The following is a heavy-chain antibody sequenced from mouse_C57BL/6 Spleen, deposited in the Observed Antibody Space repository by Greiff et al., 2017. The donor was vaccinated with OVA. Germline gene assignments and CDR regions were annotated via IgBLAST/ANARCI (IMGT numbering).Heavy chain of an antibody. V-gene: IGHV1-64*01. CDR1: GYTFTSYW. D-gene: IGHD2-2*01. J-gene: IGHJ4*01. CDR3: ARWLGRFDYAMDY. Sequence: QVQLQQPGAELVKPGASVKLSCKASGYTFTSYWMHWVKQRPGQGLEWIGMIHPNSGSTNYTEKFKSKATLPVDKSSSTAYMQLSSLTSEDSAVYYGARWLGRFDYAMDYWGQGTSVTVSS. CDR2: IHPNSGST.